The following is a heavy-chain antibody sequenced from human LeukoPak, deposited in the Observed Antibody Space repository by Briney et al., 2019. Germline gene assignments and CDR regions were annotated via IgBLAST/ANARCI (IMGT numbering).Heavy chain of an antibody. Sequence: KPSETLSLTCAVYGGSFSGYYWSWIRQPPGKGLEWIGEINHSGSTNYNPSLKSRVTISVDTSKNQFSLKLSSVTAADTAVYYCARLRVRGVIDDYWGQGTLVTVSS. V-gene: IGHV4-34*01. D-gene: IGHD3-10*01. CDR3: ARLRVRGVIDDY. CDR2: INHSGST. J-gene: IGHJ4*02. CDR1: GGSFSGYY.